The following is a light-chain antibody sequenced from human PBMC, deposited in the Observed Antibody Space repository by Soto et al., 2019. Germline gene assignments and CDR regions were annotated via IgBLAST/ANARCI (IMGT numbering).Light chain of an antibody. CDR3: SSYTSSSTLKV. V-gene: IGLV2-14*01. CDR2: DVS. CDR1: SSDVGGYNY. J-gene: IGLJ1*01. Sequence: QSALTQPASVSGSPGQSITISCTGTSSDVGGYNYVSWYQQNPGKAPKLMIYDVSNRPSGVSNRFSGSKSGNTASLTISGLQAEDEADYYCSSYTSSSTLKVFGTGTQLTVL.